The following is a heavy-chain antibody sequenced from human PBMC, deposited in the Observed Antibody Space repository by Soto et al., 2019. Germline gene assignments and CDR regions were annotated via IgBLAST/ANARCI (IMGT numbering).Heavy chain of an antibody. CDR2: INTGSGAA. V-gene: IGHV1-46*01. CDR1: GYTVTTHY. CDR3: ARGGEVGVAGSSAFDM. D-gene: IGHD3-3*01. Sequence: QVQLVQSGAEVKKPGASVKISCTASGYTVTTHYMHWVRQAPGRGLEWMGAINTGSGAAKYTQTFQAIVTMTRDTSTNTVYMEMSALRSEDTAVFYCARGGEVGVAGSSAFDMWGQGTMVTVSS. J-gene: IGHJ3*02.